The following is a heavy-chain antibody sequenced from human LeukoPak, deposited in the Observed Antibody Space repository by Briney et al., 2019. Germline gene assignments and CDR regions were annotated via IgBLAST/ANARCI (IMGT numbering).Heavy chain of an antibody. D-gene: IGHD6-19*01. J-gene: IGHJ4*02. CDR2: INHSGST. V-gene: IGHV4-34*01. CDR1: GGSFSGYY. Sequence: PSETLSLTCAVYGGSFSGYYWSWIRQPPGKGLEWIGEINHSGSTNYNPSLKSRVTISVDTSKNQFSLKLSSVTAADTAVYYCARPSSGYNSFDYWGQGTLVTVSS. CDR3: ARPSSGYNSFDY.